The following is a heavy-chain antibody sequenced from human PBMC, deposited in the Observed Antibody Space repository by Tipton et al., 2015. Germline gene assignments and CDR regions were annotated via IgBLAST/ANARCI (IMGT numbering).Heavy chain of an antibody. D-gene: IGHD5-18*01. CDR2: IYHSGSS. V-gene: IGHV4-39*02. Sequence: TLSLTCTVSGGSISDTTYYWGWIRQPPGKGLEWLGSIYHSGSSYYNPSLKSRVTISVDTSKNHFSLKLNSVTAADTAVYYCARLPGRGYSYGQHSWGQGTMVTVSS. J-gene: IGHJ4*02. CDR1: GGSISDTTYY. CDR3: ARLPGRGYSYGQHS.